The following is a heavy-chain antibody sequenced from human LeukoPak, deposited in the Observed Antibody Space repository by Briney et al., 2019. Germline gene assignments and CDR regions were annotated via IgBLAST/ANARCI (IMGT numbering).Heavy chain of an antibody. J-gene: IGHJ6*03. CDR3: ARTTVTTSCYYYYFTDV. CDR1: GYTFTGYY. Sequence: ASVKVSCKASGYTFTGYYIHCVRQAPARGRECMGWINPNSCGTHYAQMFQGRVTMTRDTSISTAYMELSRLMSDDTAAYYGARTTVTTSCYYYYFTDVWGKGTTVTVSS. D-gene: IGHD4-17*01. CDR2: INPNSCGT. V-gene: IGHV1-2*02.